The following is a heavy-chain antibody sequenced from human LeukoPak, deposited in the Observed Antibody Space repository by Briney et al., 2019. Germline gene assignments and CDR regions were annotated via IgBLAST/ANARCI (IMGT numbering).Heavy chain of an antibody. D-gene: IGHD5-18*01. Sequence: GGSLRLSCAASVFTFTTYWMQWVRQAQWKGRVWVSHINSDGSITSYADSVKGRFTISRDNAKNTLYLQMNSLRAEDTAVYYCARDAVDTANAVWGQGTTVTVSS. CDR1: VFTFTTYW. V-gene: IGHV3-74*01. CDR3: ARDAVDTANAV. J-gene: IGHJ6*02. CDR2: INSDGSIT.